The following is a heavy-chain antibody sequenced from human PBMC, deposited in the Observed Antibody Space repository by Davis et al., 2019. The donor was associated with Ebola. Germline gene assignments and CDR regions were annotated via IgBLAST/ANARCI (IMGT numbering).Heavy chain of an antibody. Sequence: GGSLRLSCAASGFTFSSYGMHWVRQAPGKGLEWVAVISYDGSNKYYADSVKGRFTISRDNSKNTLYLQMNSLRAEDTALYYCAKKSILVSPGNYFDYWGQGTLVTVSS. CDR1: GFTFSSYG. J-gene: IGHJ4*02. D-gene: IGHD2-21*01. CDR2: ISYDGSNK. CDR3: AKKSILVSPGNYFDY. V-gene: IGHV3-33*05.